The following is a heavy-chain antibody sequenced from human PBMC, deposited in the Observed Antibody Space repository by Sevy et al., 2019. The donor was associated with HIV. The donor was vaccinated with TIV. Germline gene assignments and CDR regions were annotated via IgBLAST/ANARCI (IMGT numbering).Heavy chain of an antibody. CDR2: IKQDGSEK. V-gene: IGHV3-7*01. Sequence: GGSLRLSCAASGFTFSSYWMSWVRQAPGKGLEWVANIKQDGSEKYYVDSVKGRFTISRDNAKNSLYLQMNSLRAEDTAVYYCARDQGNTGIYYYYGMDVWGQGTTVIVSS. J-gene: IGHJ6*02. CDR1: GFTFSSYW. D-gene: IGHD3-10*01. CDR3: ARDQGNTGIYYYYGMDV.